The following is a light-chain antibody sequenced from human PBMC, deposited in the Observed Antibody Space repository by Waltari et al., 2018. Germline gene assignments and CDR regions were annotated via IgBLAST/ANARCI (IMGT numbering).Light chain of an antibody. V-gene: IGKV1-39*01. CDR1: QKISSY. Sequence: DIQMTQSPSSLSASVEDRVTITCRASQKISSYLNWYQQKPGTAPRLLIYDASRLQSGVPSRFSGSGSGTDFTLTISSLQPEDFGTYYCQQTYTTPRTFSQGTKVETK. CDR2: DAS. J-gene: IGKJ1*01. CDR3: QQTYTTPRT.